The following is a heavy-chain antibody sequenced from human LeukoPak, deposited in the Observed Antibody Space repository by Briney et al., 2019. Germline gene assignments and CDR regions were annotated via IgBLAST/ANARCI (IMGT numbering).Heavy chain of an antibody. CDR3: VRVRSSGRFDY. CDR2: ISSRSSNK. J-gene: IGHJ4*02. Sequence: SGGSLRLSCAASGFTFSNYYMSWIRQAPGKGLVWVSYISSRSSNKYYADSVKGRFTISRDNAKNSLYLQMNSLRADDTAVYYCVRVRSSGRFDYWGQGTLVTVTS. CDR1: GFTFSNYY. D-gene: IGHD6-19*01. V-gene: IGHV3-11*04.